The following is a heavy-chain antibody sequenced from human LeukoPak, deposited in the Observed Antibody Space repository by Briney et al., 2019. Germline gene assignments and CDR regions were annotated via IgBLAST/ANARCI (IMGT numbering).Heavy chain of an antibody. CDR3: ARVVIGGGSYLYYYYYYMDV. CDR2: IYYSGST. Sequence: SQTLSLTCTVSGGSNSSGSYYWGWIRQPPGKGLEWIGSIYYSGSTYYNPSLKSRVTISVDTSKNQFSLKLSSVTAADTAVYYCARVVIGGGSYLYYYYYYMDVWGKGTTVTVSS. V-gene: IGHV4-39*07. J-gene: IGHJ6*03. D-gene: IGHD1-26*01. CDR1: GGSNSSGSYY.